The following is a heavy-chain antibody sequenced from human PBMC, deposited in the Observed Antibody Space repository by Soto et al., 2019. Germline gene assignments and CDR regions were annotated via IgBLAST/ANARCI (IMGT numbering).Heavy chain of an antibody. CDR2: ISYDGSNK. V-gene: IGHV3-30*18. Sequence: GGSLRLSCAASGFTFSSYGMHWVRQAPGKGLEWVAVISYDGSNKYYADSVKGRFTISRDNSKNTLYLQMNSLRAEDTAVYYCAKDSDIPQVENNWFDPWGQGTLVTVSS. CDR1: GFTFSSYG. D-gene: IGHD2-21*02. J-gene: IGHJ5*02. CDR3: AKDSDIPQVENNWFDP.